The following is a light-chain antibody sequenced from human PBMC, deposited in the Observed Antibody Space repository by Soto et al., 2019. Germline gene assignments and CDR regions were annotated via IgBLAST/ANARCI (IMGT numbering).Light chain of an antibody. CDR1: QSISSW. Sequence: DIQMTQSPSTLSASVGDRVTITCRASQSISSWLAWYQQKPGKAPKLLIYKASSLESGVPSRFSGSGSGTEFTLTISSLQPEDFATYYCQQSYSTPQPTFGQGTKVDIK. V-gene: IGKV1-5*03. CDR3: QQSYSTPQPT. CDR2: KAS. J-gene: IGKJ1*01.